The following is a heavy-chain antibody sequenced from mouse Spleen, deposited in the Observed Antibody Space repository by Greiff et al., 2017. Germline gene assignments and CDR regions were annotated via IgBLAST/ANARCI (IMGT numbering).Heavy chain of an antibody. V-gene: IGHV1-55*01. Sequence: QVQLKQPGAELVKPGASVKMSCKASGYTFTSYWITWVKQRPGQGLEWIGDIYPGSGSTNYNEKFKSKATLTVDTSSSTAYMQLSSLTSEDSAVYYCARPGSSLYYAMDYWGQGTSVTVSS. D-gene: IGHD1-1*01. CDR2: IYPGSGST. J-gene: IGHJ4*01. CDR3: ARPGSSLYYAMDY. CDR1: GYTFTSYW.